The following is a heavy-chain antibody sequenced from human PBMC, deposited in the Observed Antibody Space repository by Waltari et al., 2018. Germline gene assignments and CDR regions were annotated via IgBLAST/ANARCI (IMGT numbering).Heavy chain of an antibody. CDR1: GFTWDDYA. D-gene: IGHD2-8*01. V-gene: IGHV3-9*01. Sequence: EVQLVESEGGLVQPGRSLRLSCAASGFTWDDYAVHWVRQAPGKGREVVLVISWTSGSIGYADSVKGRFTISIDNAKNSLYLQMNSLRAEDTALYYCAKDRLGMVTSPEYWGQGTLVTVSS. CDR3: AKDRLGMVTSPEY. CDR2: ISWTSGSI. J-gene: IGHJ4*02.